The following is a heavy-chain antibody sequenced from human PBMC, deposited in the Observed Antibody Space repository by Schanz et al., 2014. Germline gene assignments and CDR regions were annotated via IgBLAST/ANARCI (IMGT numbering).Heavy chain of an antibody. V-gene: IGHV3-23*01. Sequence: EVHLLESGGGLVQPGGSLRLSCASSGFSFTTYAMSWVRQAPGKGLEWVSSISSGGSSTYYADSVKGRFTISRDNSKNTLYLQMNSLRAEDTAVYYCAKGRFGELSAFDIWGQGTMXTVSS. CDR1: GFSFTTYA. CDR3: AKGRFGELSAFDI. D-gene: IGHD3-10*01. CDR2: ISSGGSST. J-gene: IGHJ3*02.